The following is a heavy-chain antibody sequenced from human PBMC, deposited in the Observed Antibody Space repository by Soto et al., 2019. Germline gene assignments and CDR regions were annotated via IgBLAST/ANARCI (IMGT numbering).Heavy chain of an antibody. CDR3: TIGSWSGEVFDI. CDR1: GGTFSTYS. D-gene: IGHD2-21*01. J-gene: IGHJ3*02. Sequence: QVQLVQSGAEVKKPGSAVKVSCKDSGGTFSTYSMFWVRQAPGQGLEWMGRIIPILGIANYAQKFQGRVTITADKSTGTAYMDLSSLRSEDTALYYCTIGSWSGEVFDIWGQGTMVTVSS. V-gene: IGHV1-69*02. CDR2: IIPILGIA.